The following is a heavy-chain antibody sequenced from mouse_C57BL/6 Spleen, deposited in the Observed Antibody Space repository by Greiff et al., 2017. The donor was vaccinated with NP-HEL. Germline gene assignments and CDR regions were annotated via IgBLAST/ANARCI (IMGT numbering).Heavy chain of an antibody. CDR3: ARGALRTFFDY. CDR2: IYPGDGDT. CDR1: GYAFSSYW. J-gene: IGHJ2*01. D-gene: IGHD2-12*01. V-gene: IGHV1-80*01. Sequence: QVQLKESGAELVKPGASMTISCKASGYAFSSYWMNWVKQRPGKGLEWIGQIYPGDGDTNYNGKFKGKATLTADKSSSTAYMQLSSLTSEDSAVYFCARGALRTFFDYWGQGTTLTVSS.